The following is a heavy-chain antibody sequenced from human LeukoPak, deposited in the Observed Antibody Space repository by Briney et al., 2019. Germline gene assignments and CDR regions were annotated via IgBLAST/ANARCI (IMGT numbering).Heavy chain of an antibody. CDR3: ASGTYNWNWSNYFDY. D-gene: IGHD1-20*01. CDR1: GGTFSSYA. J-gene: IGHJ4*02. V-gene: IGHV1-69*06. Sequence: GSSVKVSCKASGGTFSSYAISWVRQAPGQGLEWMGGIITIFGTANYAQKFQGRVTITADKSTSTAYMELSSLRSEDTAVYYCASGTYNWNWSNYFDYWGQGTLVTVSS. CDR2: IITIFGTA.